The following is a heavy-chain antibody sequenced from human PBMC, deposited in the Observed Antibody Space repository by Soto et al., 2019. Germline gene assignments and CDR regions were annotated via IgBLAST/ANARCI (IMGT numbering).Heavy chain of an antibody. D-gene: IGHD5-18*01. CDR1: GGSISSGDYY. CDR2: IYYSGST. Sequence: SETLSLTCTVSGGSISSGDYYWSWIRQPPGKGLEWIGYIYYSGSTYYNPSLKSRVTISVDTSKNQFSLKLSSVTAADTAVYYCARGEDTAMAPFFDYWGQGTLVTVS. V-gene: IGHV4-30-4*01. CDR3: ARGEDTAMAPFFDY. J-gene: IGHJ4*02.